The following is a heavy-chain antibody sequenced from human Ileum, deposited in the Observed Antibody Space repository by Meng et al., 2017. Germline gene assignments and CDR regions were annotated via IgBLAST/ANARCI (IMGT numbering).Heavy chain of an antibody. CDR1: GFTFSNYG. Sequence: GESLKISCAASGFTFSNYGFSWVRQAPGKGLEWVSGISGSGRNTYYADSVKGRFSISRDNSKNTLYLQMNSLRVEDTAVYYCAKASDFGFGSNNYWGQGTLVTVSS. J-gene: IGHJ4*02. V-gene: IGHV3-23*01. CDR2: ISGSGRNT. D-gene: IGHD1/OR15-1a*01. CDR3: AKASDFGFGSNNY.